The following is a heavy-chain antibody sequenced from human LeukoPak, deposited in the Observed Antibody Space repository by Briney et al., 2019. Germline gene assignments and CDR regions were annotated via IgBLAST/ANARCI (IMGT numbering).Heavy chain of an antibody. CDR3: ARSTFHCDYDFWSGYRMDGYFDY. CDR1: GYSFTSYW. D-gene: IGHD3-3*01. V-gene: IGHV5-51*01. J-gene: IGHJ4*02. CDR2: IYPGDSDT. Sequence: GESLKSSCKGSGYSFTSYWIGWVLQMPGKGLEWMGIIYPGDSDTRYSPSFQGKVSISADKSISTAFLQWISLKASDTAMYYCARSTFHCDYDFWSGYRMDGYFDYWGQGTLVTVSS.